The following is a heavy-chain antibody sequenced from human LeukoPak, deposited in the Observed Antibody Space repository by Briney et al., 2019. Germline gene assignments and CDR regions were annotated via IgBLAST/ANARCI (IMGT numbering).Heavy chain of an antibody. V-gene: IGHV3-7*01. CDR1: GFTFTSYW. D-gene: IGHD5-18*01. J-gene: IGHJ4*02. CDR2: INPDGTKK. CDR3: ASQPAVVDLDC. Sequence: GGSLRLSCAASGFTFTSYWIAWVREAPGEGLEWVANINPDGTKKTYVDSVKGRFTISRDNAENTLHLRMNSLRVEDTAVYYCASQPAVVDLDCWGQGILVTVSS.